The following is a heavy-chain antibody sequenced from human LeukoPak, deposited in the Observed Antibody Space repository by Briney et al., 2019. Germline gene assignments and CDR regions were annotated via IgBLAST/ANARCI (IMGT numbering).Heavy chain of an antibody. CDR1: GYTFSRHG. CDR3: AKDYYYDSSGYSPYYFDY. Sequence: PGGSLRLSCAASGYTFSRHGMNWVRQAPGKGLEWVSGISPSGDITYFADSVKGRFTISRDNSKNTLYLQMNSLRAEDTAVYYCAKDYYYDSSGYSPYYFDYWGQGTLVTVSS. J-gene: IGHJ4*02. D-gene: IGHD3-22*01. V-gene: IGHV3-23*01. CDR2: ISPSGDIT.